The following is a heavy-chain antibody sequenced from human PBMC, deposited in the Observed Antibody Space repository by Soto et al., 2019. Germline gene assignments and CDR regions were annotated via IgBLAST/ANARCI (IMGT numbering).Heavy chain of an antibody. CDR1: GFTVSSNY. CDR3: ARIEVGRQWLGYDAFDI. CDR2: IYSGGST. Sequence: GGSLRLSCAASGFTVSSNYMSWVRQAPGKGLEWVSVIYSGGSTYYADSVKGRFTISRDNSKNTLYLQMNSLRAEDTAVYYCARIEVGRQWLGYDAFDIWGQGTMVTVSS. J-gene: IGHJ3*02. D-gene: IGHD6-19*01. V-gene: IGHV3-66*01.